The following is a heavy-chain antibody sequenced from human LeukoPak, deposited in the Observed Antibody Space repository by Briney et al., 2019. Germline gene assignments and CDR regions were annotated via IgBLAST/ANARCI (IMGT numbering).Heavy chain of an antibody. CDR2: IKPDATEK. CDR3: ARGVWSPRNAFDI. V-gene: IGHV3-7*01. CDR1: GFSFTTSW. J-gene: IGHJ3*02. D-gene: IGHD1-14*01. Sequence: GGSLRLSCAASGFSFTTSWMSWVRQAPGKGLEGVANIKPDATEKHYVDSVRGRFTISRDNAQNSLSLEMSSLRAEDTAVYYCARGVWSPRNAFDIWGQGTMVTVSS.